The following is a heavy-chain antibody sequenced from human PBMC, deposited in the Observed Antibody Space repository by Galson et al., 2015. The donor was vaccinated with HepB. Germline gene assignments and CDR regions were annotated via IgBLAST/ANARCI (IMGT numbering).Heavy chain of an antibody. V-gene: IGHV1-18*04. CDR1: GYTFTSYG. Sequence: SVKVSCKASGYTFTSYGISWVRQAPGQGLEWMGWISAYNGNTNYAQKLQGRVTMTTDTSTSTAYMELRSLRSDDTAVYYCARLDSSGYIPAWHFDYWGQGTLVTVSS. CDR3: ARLDSSGYIPAWHFDY. J-gene: IGHJ4*02. CDR2: ISAYNGNT. D-gene: IGHD3-22*01.